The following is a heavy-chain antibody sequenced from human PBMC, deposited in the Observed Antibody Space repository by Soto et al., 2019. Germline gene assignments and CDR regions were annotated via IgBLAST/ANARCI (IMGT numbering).Heavy chain of an antibody. J-gene: IGHJ6*02. D-gene: IGHD2-15*01. CDR2: INHSGST. CDR3: ARVRRSSGGSMLYYYYGMDV. CDR1: GGSFSGYY. Sequence: SETLSLTCAVYGGSFSGYYWSWIRQPPGKGLEWIGEINHSGSTNYNPSLKSRVTISVDTSKNQFSLKLSSVTAADTAVYYCARVRRSSGGSMLYYYYGMDVWGQGTTVTVSS. V-gene: IGHV4-34*01.